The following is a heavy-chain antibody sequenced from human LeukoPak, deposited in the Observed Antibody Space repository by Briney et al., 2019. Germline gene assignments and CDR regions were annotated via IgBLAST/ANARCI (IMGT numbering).Heavy chain of an antibody. CDR2: IYSGGST. CDR3: ARTDETAPAEDFQH. CDR1: GFSVSSNY. D-gene: IGHD2-21*02. J-gene: IGHJ1*01. V-gene: IGHV3-53*01. Sequence: PGGSLTLSCAASGFSVSSNYMSWVRQAPGKGLAWVSVIYSGGSTYYADSVKGRFTISRDNSKNTLYLQMKSLRAEDTAVYYCARTDETAPAEDFQHWGRGTLVTVSS.